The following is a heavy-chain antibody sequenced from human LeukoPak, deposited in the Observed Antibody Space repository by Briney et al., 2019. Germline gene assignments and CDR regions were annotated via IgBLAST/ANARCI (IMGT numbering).Heavy chain of an antibody. CDR1: GFTFSSYW. V-gene: IGHV3-7*01. CDR2: IKQDESEK. J-gene: IGHJ4*02. Sequence: GGSLRLSCAASGFTFSSYWMSWVRQAPGKGLEWVANIKQDESEKYYVDSVKGRFTISRDNAKNSLYLQMNSLRAEDTAVYYCARDQTYYDFWSGVFDYWGQGTLVTVSS. CDR3: ARDQTYYDFWSGVFDY. D-gene: IGHD3-3*01.